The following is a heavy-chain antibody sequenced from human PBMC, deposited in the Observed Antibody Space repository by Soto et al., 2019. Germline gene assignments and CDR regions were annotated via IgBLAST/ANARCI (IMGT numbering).Heavy chain of an antibody. CDR1: GFPFSSYA. CDR3: AKSLSASPNYFFDS. V-gene: IGHV3-23*01. D-gene: IGHD1-1*01. J-gene: IGHJ4*02. CDR2: ISGSGGIT. Sequence: GGSLRLSCAASGFPFSSYAMSWVRQAPGKGLEWVSGISGSGGITYYADSVKGRFTISRDNSKNTLYLQMNSLRADDTAVYFCAKSLSASPNYFFDSWGQGTPVTVSS.